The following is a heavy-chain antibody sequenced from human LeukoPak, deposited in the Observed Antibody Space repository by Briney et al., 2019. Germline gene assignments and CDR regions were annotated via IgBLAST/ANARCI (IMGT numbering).Heavy chain of an antibody. CDR1: AFSFSKFA. CDR2: ITANGGYT. J-gene: IGHJ3*01. Sequence: GGSLRLSCAASAFSFSKFALIWVRQAPGKGLEWVSAITANGGYTIYADAVKGRFTVSRDNSKNPLYLQINSLRPEDTAMYYCAKDPNGDYIGAFDFWGQGTMVTVSS. D-gene: IGHD4-17*01. V-gene: IGHV3-23*01. CDR3: AKDPNGDYIGAFDF.